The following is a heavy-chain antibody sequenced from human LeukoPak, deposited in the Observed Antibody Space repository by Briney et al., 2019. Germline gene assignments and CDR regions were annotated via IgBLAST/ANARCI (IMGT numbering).Heavy chain of an antibody. CDR2: ISYDGSNK. V-gene: IGHV3-30*03. CDR3: ARVGYSNSYDY. CDR1: GFTFSSYG. D-gene: IGHD4-11*01. J-gene: IGHJ4*02. Sequence: HTGGSLRLSCAASGFTFSSYGMHWVRQAPGKGLEWVAVISYDGSNKYYADSVKGRFTISRDNSKNTLYLQMNSLRAEDTAVYYCARVGYSNSYDYWGQGTPVTVSS.